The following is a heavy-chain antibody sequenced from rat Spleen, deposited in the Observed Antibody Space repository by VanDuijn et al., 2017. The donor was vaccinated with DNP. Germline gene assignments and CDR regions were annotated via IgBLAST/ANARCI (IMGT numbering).Heavy chain of an antibody. V-gene: IGHV5-22*01. J-gene: IGHJ2*01. CDR1: GFTFSDYY. CDR3: STGVGGPDY. CDR2: IGFEGSNT. Sequence: EVQLVESGGGLVQPGRSLKLSCAASGFTFSDYYMAWVRQAPKKGLEWVASIGFEGSNTYHGDSVKGRFTISRDNTRSSLYLQMDSLRSEDTATYYCSTGVGGPDYWGQGVMVTVSS. D-gene: IGHD5-1*01.